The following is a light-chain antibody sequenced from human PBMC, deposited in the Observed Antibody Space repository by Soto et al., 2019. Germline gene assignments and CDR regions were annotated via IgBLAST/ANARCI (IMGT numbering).Light chain of an antibody. J-gene: IGKJ2*01. Sequence: EIVLTQSPGTVSLSPGERATLSCRASQSVSSRNLAWYRQKPGQPPSLLIFGASNRATGIPDRFSGSGSGTDFTLTISRLEPEDCAVYYCLRYGDSPPAYTFGQGTKLEI. CDR2: GAS. CDR1: QSVSSRN. CDR3: LRYGDSPPAYT. V-gene: IGKV3-20*01.